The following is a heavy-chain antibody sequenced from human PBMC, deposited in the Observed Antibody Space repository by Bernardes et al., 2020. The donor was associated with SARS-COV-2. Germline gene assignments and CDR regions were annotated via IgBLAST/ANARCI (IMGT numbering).Heavy chain of an antibody. J-gene: IGHJ4*02. CDR2: IYYSGST. D-gene: IGHD6-19*01. CDR3: ARGCIAVAGPLHYFDS. CDR1: GGSISSNNYY. V-gene: IGHV4-39*01. Sequence: SATLSLTCTVSGGSISSNNYYWGWIRQPPGKGLEWIGSIYYSGSTNYNPSLKSRVTISADTSRNQFSLRLSSVTAADTAVYYCARGCIAVAGPLHYFDSWGQGTLVTVSS.